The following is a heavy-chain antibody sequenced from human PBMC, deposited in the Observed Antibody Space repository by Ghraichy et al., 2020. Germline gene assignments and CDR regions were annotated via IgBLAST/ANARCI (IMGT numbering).Heavy chain of an antibody. V-gene: IGHV4-34*01. Sequence: SETLSLTCAVYGGSFSGYYWSWIRQPPGKGLEWIGEINHSGSTNYNPSLKSRVTISVDTSKNQFSLKLSSVTAADTAVYYCASRRGDRVVYWGQGTLVTVSS. CDR3: ASRRGDRVVY. CDR2: INHSGST. D-gene: IGHD3-16*01. J-gene: IGHJ4*02. CDR1: GGSFSGYY.